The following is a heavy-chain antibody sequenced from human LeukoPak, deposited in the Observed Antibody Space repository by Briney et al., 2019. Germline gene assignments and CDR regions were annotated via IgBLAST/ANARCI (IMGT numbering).Heavy chain of an antibody. CDR3: ARAVYYYDSSGYLRIDP. CDR2: IYPSSGDT. D-gene: IGHD3-22*01. J-gene: IGHJ5*02. CDR1: GYTFTANY. Sequence: GASVKVSCKASGYTFTANYLHWLRQAPGQGLEWMGWIYPSSGDTEYARRFQGRVTMTRDTSIGTAYMEVTRPTSDDTAVYYCARAVYYYDSSGYLRIDPWGQGTLVTVSS. V-gene: IGHV1-2*02.